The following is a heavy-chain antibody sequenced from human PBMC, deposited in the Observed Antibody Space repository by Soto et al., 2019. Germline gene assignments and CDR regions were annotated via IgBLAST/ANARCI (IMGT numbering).Heavy chain of an antibody. CDR3: AREGYYDSSETHYYYYGMDV. CDR2: INPSGGST. D-gene: IGHD3-22*01. CDR1: GYTFTSYG. V-gene: IGHV1-46*01. J-gene: IGHJ6*02. Sequence: AASVKVSCKTSGYTFTSYGISWVRQAPGQGLERMGIINPSGGSTSYAQKFQGRVTMTRDTSTSTVYMELSSLRSEDTAVDYGAREGYYDSSETHYYYYGMDVWGQGITVTVSS.